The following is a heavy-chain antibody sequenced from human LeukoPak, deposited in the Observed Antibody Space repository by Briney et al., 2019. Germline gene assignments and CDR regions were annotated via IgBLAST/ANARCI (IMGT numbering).Heavy chain of an antibody. CDR2: ISSSSSYI. Sequence: GGSLGLSCAASDFTFSSYSMNWVRQAPGKGLEWVSSISSSSSYIYYADSVKGRFTISRDNAKNSLYLQMNSLRAEDTAVYYCASAKVVGATTSTFYYWGQGTLVTVSS. CDR3: ASAKVVGATTSTFYY. J-gene: IGHJ4*02. CDR1: DFTFSSYS. V-gene: IGHV3-21*01. D-gene: IGHD1-26*01.